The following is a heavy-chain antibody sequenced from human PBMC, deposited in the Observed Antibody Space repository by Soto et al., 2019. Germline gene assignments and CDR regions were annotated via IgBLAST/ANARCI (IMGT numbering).Heavy chain of an antibody. V-gene: IGHV1-69*13. CDR1: GGAFSSYA. J-gene: IGHJ3*02. D-gene: IGHD2-2*01. CDR3: AREKGYCSSTSCRPHAFDI. CDR2: IIPIFGTA. Sequence: SVKVSCKASGGAFSSYAISWVRQAPGQGLEWMGGIIPIFGTANYAQKFQGRVTITADESTSTAYMGLSSLRSEDTAVYYCAREKGYCSSTSCRPHAFDIWGQGTTVTVSS.